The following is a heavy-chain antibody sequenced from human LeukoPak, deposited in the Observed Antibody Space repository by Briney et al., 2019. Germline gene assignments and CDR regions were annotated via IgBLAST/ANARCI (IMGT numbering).Heavy chain of an antibody. V-gene: IGHV4-30-4*08. D-gene: IGHD3-22*01. CDR3: AGDRIDSSGRAAVFDY. CDR1: GGSISSGGYY. Sequence: SETLSLTCTVSGGSISSGGYYWSWIRQPPGKGLEWIGYIYYSGSTYYNPSLKSRVTISVDTSKNQFSLKLSSVTAADTAVYYCAGDRIDSSGRAAVFDYWGQGTLVTVSS. J-gene: IGHJ4*02. CDR2: IYYSGST.